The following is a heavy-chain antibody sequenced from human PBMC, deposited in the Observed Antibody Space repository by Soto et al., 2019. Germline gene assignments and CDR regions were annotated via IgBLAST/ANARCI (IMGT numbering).Heavy chain of an antibody. CDR2: IRSKAYDRTT. CDR3: TRVTPDYDFWSGYRGY. J-gene: IGHJ4*02. V-gene: IGHV3-49*04. D-gene: IGHD3-3*01. CDR1: GFTFGEYA. Sequence: GSLRLSCTASGFTFGEYAMSWVRQAAGKGLEWVGFIRSKAYDRTTAYAASVKGRFTISRDDYKTIAYLHMNSLKTEATAVYYCTRVTPDYDFWSGYRGYWGQGTLVTVSS.